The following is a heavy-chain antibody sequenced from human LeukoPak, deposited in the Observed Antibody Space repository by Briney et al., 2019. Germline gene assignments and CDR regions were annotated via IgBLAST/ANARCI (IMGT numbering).Heavy chain of an antibody. V-gene: IGHV3-9*01. CDR1: GFTFDDYA. J-gene: IGHJ1*01. Sequence: GRSLRLSCAASGFTFDDYAMHWVRQAPGKGLEWVSGISWNSGSIGYADSVKGRFTISRDNAKNSLYLQMNSLRAEDTALYYCTKDLTVQIWLLGYDSWGQGTLVTVAS. CDR2: ISWNSGSI. CDR3: TKDLTVQIWLLGYDS. D-gene: IGHD3-22*01.